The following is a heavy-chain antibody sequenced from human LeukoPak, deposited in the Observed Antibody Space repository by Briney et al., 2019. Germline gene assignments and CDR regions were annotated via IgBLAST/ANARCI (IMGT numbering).Heavy chain of an antibody. CDR2: INHSGST. J-gene: IGHJ3*02. CDR3: ANMVRGVHDAFDI. V-gene: IGHV4-34*01. CDR1: GGSFSGYY. D-gene: IGHD3-10*01. Sequence: SETLSLTCAVYGGSFSGYYWSWIRQPPGKGMEWIGEINHSGSTNYNPSLKSRVTISVDTSKNQFSLKLSSVTAADTAVYYCANMVRGVHDAFDIWGQGTMVTVSS.